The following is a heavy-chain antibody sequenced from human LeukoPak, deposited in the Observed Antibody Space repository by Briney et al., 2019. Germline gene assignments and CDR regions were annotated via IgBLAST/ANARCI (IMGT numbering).Heavy chain of an antibody. CDR2: ISGSGGST. CDR3: AKDREYQLLGPNAFDI. CDR1: GFTFSSYA. J-gene: IGHJ3*02. Sequence: GGSLRLSCAASGFTFSSYAMSWVRQAPGKGLEWVSAISGSGGSTYYADSVKGRFTISRDNSKNTLYLQMNSLRAEDTAVYYCAKDREYQLLGPNAFDIWGQGTMVTVSS. D-gene: IGHD2-2*01. V-gene: IGHV3-23*01.